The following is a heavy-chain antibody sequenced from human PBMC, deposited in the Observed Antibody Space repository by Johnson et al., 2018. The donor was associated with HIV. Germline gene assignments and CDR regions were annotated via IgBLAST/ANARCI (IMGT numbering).Heavy chain of an antibody. CDR2: ISGSGGST. Sequence: VHLVESGGGLVQPGGSLRLSCAASGFTFSSYAMSWVSQAPGKGLEWVSAISGSGGSTYYADSVKGRFTISRDNSKNTLYLQMNSLRAEDTVVYYCAKDEGPYGDHDAFDIWGQGTMVTVSS. V-gene: IGHV3-23*04. CDR3: AKDEGPYGDHDAFDI. J-gene: IGHJ3*02. D-gene: IGHD4-17*01. CDR1: GFTFSSYA.